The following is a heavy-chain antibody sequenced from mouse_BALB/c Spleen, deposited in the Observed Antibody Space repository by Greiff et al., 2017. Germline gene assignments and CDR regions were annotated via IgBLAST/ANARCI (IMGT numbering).Heavy chain of an antibody. J-gene: IGHJ1*01. CDR3: ATYYGSSPYWYFDV. CDR2: ISYSGST. D-gene: IGHD1-1*01. V-gene: IGHV3-2*02. Sequence: VQLKESGPGLVKPSQSLSLTCTVTGYSITSDYAWNWIRQFPGNKLEWMGYISYSGSTSYNPSLKSRISITRDTSKNQFFLQLNSVTTEDTATYYCATYYGSSPYWYFDVWGAGTTVTVSS. CDR1: GYSITSDYA.